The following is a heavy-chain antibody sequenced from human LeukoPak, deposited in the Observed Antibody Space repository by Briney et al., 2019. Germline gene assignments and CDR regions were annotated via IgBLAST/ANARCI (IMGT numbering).Heavy chain of an antibody. Sequence: SETLSLTCTVSGGSISSYYWSWSRQSPGKGLEWFGYIYYSGSTNSNPSLKSRVTISGDTSKNQFSLKLSSVTAADTAVYYCARDKGLAAAGHWYFDLWGRGTLVTVSS. V-gene: IGHV4-59*01. CDR3: ARDKGLAAAGHWYFDL. CDR2: IYYSGST. J-gene: IGHJ2*01. D-gene: IGHD6-13*01. CDR1: GGSISSYY.